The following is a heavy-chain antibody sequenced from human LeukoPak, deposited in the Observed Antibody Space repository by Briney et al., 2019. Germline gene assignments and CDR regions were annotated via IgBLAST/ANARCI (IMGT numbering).Heavy chain of an antibody. Sequence: GASVKVSCKASDYTFTSYGISWVRQAPGQGLEYMGWISANNGDASYPQKVQGRVTMTTDTSTTTAYMELRSLRSDDTAVYYCARKGTGLAFDVWGQGRMVTVSS. CDR2: ISANNGDA. D-gene: IGHD3-10*01. J-gene: IGHJ3*01. V-gene: IGHV1-18*04. CDR3: ARKGTGLAFDV. CDR1: DYTFTSYG.